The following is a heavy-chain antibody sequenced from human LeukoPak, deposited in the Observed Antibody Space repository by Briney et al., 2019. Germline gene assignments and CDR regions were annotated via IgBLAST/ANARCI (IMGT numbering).Heavy chain of an antibody. D-gene: IGHD3-16*01. V-gene: IGHV4-39*01. J-gene: IGHJ5*02. CDR1: GDSITGSSYY. CDR2: IHYSGTT. Sequence: SETLSLTCTVSGDSITGSSYYWGWIRQPPGKGLEWIGSIHYSGTTYHNASLKSRVTISVDTSKNQFSLNLTSVTAADTAVYYCARFTPQGYGWGGYNRFDPWGQGTLVTVSS. CDR3: ARFTPQGYGWGGYNRFDP.